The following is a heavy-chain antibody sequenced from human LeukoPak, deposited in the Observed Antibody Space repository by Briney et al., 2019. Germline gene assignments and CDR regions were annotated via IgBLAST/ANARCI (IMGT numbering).Heavy chain of an antibody. V-gene: IGHV3-23*01. J-gene: IGHJ4*02. D-gene: IGHD2-2*01. CDR3: SKDRDIVVVPAAVRDY. Sequence: GGSLRLSCAASGFTFSSYAMSWVRQAPGKALEWVSAISGSGGSTYYADSVKGRFTISRDNSKNTLYLQMNSLRAEDTAVYYCSKDRDIVVVPAAVRDYWGQGTLVTVSS. CDR2: ISGSGGST. CDR1: GFTFSSYA.